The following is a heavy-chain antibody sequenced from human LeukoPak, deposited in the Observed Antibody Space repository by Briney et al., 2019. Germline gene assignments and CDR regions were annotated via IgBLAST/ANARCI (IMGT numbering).Heavy chain of an antibody. V-gene: IGHV3-23*01. CDR3: AKCRYYGSGSLDAFDI. CDR2: ISGSGGST. D-gene: IGHD3-10*01. J-gene: IGHJ3*02. Sequence: GGSLRLSCAASGFTFSSYAMSWVRQAPGKGLEWVSAISGSGGSTHYADSVKGRFTISRDNSKNTLYLQMNSLRAEDTAVYYCAKCRYYGSGSLDAFDIWGQGTMVTVSS. CDR1: GFTFSSYA.